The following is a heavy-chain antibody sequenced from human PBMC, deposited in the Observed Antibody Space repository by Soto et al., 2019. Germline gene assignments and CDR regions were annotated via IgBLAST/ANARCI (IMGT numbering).Heavy chain of an antibody. CDR1: GFTFSSYS. J-gene: IGHJ4*02. Sequence: PGGSLRLSCAASGFTFSSYSMSWVRQAPGKGLEWVSSISSSSSYIYYADSVKGRFTISRDNAKNSLYLQMNSLRAEDTAVYYCARDANYYDSSGYFFDYWGQGTLVTVSS. CDR2: ISSSSSYI. CDR3: ARDANYYDSSGYFFDY. V-gene: IGHV3-21*01. D-gene: IGHD3-22*01.